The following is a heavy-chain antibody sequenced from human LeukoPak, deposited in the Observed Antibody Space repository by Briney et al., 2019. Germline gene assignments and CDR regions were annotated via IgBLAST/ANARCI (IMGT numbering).Heavy chain of an antibody. J-gene: IGHJ4*02. CDR3: AKETYGDYRGGTFDY. CDR2: IGASGGTT. V-gene: IGHV3-23*01. Sequence: GGSLRLSCAASGLTFSSYAMSWVRQAPGEGLEWVSAIGASGGTTYYADSVKGRFTISRDNSKNTLFLQMNSLRAEDTAVYYCAKETYGDYRGGTFDYWGQGTLVTVSS. D-gene: IGHD4-17*01. CDR1: GLTFSSYA.